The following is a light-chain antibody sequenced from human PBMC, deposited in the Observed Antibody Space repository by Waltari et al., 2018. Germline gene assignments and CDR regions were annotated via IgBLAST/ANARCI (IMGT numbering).Light chain of an antibody. V-gene: IGKV3-15*01. CDR3: RQYNNLPPLYT. Sequence: DIVMTQSPATLSVSLGESDTLSCRASQSVSSQLAWYQQKHSQAPTRLIHGASTSATGIPAWFSVCGSRTEFTPTNSSLQSEDFTVYYCRQYNNLPPLYTFGQGTKLAIK. J-gene: IGKJ2*01. CDR1: QSVSSQ. CDR2: GAS.